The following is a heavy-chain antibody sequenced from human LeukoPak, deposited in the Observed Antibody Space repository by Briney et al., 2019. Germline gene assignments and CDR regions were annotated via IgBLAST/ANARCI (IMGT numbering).Heavy chain of an antibody. V-gene: IGHV3-7*01. CDR1: GFTFSSYW. Sequence: GGSLRLSCAASGFTFSSYWMSWVRQAPGKGLEWVASIKQDGSEKYYVDSVKGRFTISRDNAKNSLYLQMNSLRAEDTAVYYCARGIYDFWSGYLSVAFDIWGQGTMVTVSS. J-gene: IGHJ3*02. D-gene: IGHD3-3*01. CDR3: ARGIYDFWSGYLSVAFDI. CDR2: IKQDGSEK.